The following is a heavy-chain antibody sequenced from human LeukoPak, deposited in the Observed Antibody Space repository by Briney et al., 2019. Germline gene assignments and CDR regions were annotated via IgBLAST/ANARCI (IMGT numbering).Heavy chain of an antibody. CDR2: IKQDGSEK. CDR3: GRGGAYSDY. Sequence: GGSLRLSCAASGFTFSNYWRSWVRQAPGKVLEWVANIKQDGSEKYDVDSVKGRFTISRDNAKNSLYLQMNSLRADDTAVYYCGRGGAYSDYWGQGTLVTVSP. J-gene: IGHJ4*02. CDR1: GFTFSNYW. V-gene: IGHV3-7*01. D-gene: IGHD1-26*01.